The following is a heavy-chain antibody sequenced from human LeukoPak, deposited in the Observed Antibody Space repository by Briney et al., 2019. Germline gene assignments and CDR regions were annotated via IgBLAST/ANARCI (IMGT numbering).Heavy chain of an antibody. CDR3: AKGRGYYDSSGYLY. D-gene: IGHD3-22*01. Sequence: GGSLRLSCAASGFTFSSHWMSWVRQAPGKGLEWVANIKKDGSEKYYVDAEKGRFTISRDNAKTSLYLQMNSLRAEDTAVYYCAKGRGYYDSSGYLYWGQGTLVTVSS. J-gene: IGHJ4*02. CDR2: IKKDGSEK. V-gene: IGHV3-7*01. CDR1: GFTFSSHW.